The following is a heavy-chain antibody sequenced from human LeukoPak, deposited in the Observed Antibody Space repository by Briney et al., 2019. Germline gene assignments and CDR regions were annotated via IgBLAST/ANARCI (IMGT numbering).Heavy chain of an antibody. CDR1: GGTFSSYA. Sequence: KVSCKASGGTFSSYAISWVRQAPGQGLEWMGGIIPIFGTANYAQKFQGRVTINRDESKSTAYMEMSSLRSEDTAVYYCARGVRNYVNYYYMDVWGKGTTVTVSS. V-gene: IGHV1-69*05. D-gene: IGHD4-11*01. CDR3: ARGVRNYVNYYYMDV. J-gene: IGHJ6*03. CDR2: IIPIFGTA.